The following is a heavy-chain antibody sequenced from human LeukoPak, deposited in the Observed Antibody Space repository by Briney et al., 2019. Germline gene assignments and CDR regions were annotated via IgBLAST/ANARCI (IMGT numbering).Heavy chain of an antibody. CDR1: GYSFTSYW. CDR2: IYPGDSDT. D-gene: IGHD2-15*01. V-gene: IGHV5-51*01. Sequence: GESLKISCKGSGYSFTSYWIGWVRQMPGKGLEWMGIIYPGDSDTRYSPSFQGQVTISADKSISTAYLQWSSLKASDTAMYYCASRLGYCSGGSCIGMYFDYWGQGTLVTVSS. CDR3: ASRLGYCSGGSCIGMYFDY. J-gene: IGHJ4*02.